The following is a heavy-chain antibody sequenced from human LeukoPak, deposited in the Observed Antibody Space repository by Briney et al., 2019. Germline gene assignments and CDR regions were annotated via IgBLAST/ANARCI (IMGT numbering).Heavy chain of an antibody. V-gene: IGHV4-4*02. CDR3: ARLFRQGIAAAGVDY. CDR2: IYHSGSS. D-gene: IGHD6-13*01. CDR1: GGSISTSNW. Sequence: SGTLSLTCAVSGGSISTSNWWSWVRQPPGKGLEWIGEIYHSGSSNYNPSLKSRVTMSVDTSKNQFSLKLSSVTAADTAVYYCARLFRQGIAAAGVDYWGQGTLVTVSS. J-gene: IGHJ4*02.